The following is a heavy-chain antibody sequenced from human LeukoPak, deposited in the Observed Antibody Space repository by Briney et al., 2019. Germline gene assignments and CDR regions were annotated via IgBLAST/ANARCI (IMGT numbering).Heavy chain of an antibody. Sequence: GGSLLLSCAASGFTFSSYEMNWVRQAPGKGLEWVSYISSSGSTIYYADSVKGRFTISKDNAKNSLYLQMNSLRAEDTAVYYCAKWATYYYDSSGYYGGSYFDYWGQGTLVTVSS. D-gene: IGHD3-22*01. CDR2: ISSSGSTI. CDR1: GFTFSSYE. CDR3: AKWATYYYDSSGYYGGSYFDY. V-gene: IGHV3-48*03. J-gene: IGHJ4*02.